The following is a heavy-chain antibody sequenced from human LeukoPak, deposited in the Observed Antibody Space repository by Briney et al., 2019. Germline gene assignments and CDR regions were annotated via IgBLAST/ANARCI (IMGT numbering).Heavy chain of an antibody. D-gene: IGHD3-10*01. J-gene: IGHJ4*02. CDR1: GGSISSYY. V-gene: IGHV4-59*01. CDR3: ARDSYGSGSYYKGDFGY. CDR2: IYYSGST. Sequence: PSETLSLTCTVSGGSISSYYWSWIRQPPGKGLEWIGYIYYSGSTNYNPSLKSRVTISVDTSKNQFSLKLSSVTAADTAVYYCARDSYGSGSYYKGDFGYWGQGTLVTVSS.